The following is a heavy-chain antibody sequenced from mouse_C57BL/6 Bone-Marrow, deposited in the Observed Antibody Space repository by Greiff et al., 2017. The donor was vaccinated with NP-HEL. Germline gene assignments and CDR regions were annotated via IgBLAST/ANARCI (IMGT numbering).Heavy chain of an antibody. D-gene: IGHD1-1*01. CDR3: ARADYYYGSSYWYFDV. J-gene: IGHJ1*03. Sequence: VQLQQSGAELARPGASVKLSCKASGYTFTSYGISWVKQRTGQGLEWIGEIYPRSGNTYYNEQFKGKATLTADKSSSTAYMELRSLTSEDSAVYFCARADYYYGSSYWYFDVWGTGTTVTVSS. V-gene: IGHV1-81*01. CDR2: IYPRSGNT. CDR1: GYTFTSYG.